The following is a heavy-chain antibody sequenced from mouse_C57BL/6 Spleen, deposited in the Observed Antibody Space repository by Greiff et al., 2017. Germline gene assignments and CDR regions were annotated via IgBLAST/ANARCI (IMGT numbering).Heavy chain of an antibody. CDR1: GYTFTSYW. CDR2: IHPSDSDT. Sequence: QVQLQQPGAELVKPGASVKVSCKASGYTFTSYWMPWVKQRPGQGLEWIGRIHPSDSDTNYNQKFKGKATLTVDKSASTAYMQLSSLTSEDSAVYDCAILGTTVVEAVHAMGGWGQGTTVTVSS. J-gene: IGHJ4*01. D-gene: IGHD1-1*01. CDR3: AILGTTVVEAVHAMGG. V-gene: IGHV1-74*01.